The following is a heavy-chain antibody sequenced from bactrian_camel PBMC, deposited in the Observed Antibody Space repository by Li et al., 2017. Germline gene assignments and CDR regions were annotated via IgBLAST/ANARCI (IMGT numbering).Heavy chain of an antibody. CDR3: KSVVCMGWAHTAFTY. V-gene: IGHV3S53*01. CDR1: RDIRTINF. J-gene: IGHJ4*01. CDR2: IGSDGDI. Sequence: HVQLVESGGGEVQAGGSLRLSCSTSRDIRTINFMGWVRQAPGKEREFVSGIGSDGDISYADSVKGRFTISQDNAKNTVYLQMNSLKPEDTAMYVCKSVVCMGWAHTAFTYWGQGTQVTVS. D-gene: IGHD3*01.